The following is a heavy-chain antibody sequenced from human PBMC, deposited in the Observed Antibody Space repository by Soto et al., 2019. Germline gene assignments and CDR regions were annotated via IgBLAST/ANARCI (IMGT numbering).Heavy chain of an antibody. CDR1: GGSISSYY. CDR2: IYYSGST. D-gene: IGHD6-19*01. CDR3: ARGGGWLRYPKSIAVAGTSSYYGMDV. Sequence: SETLSLTCTVSGGSISSYYWSWIRQPPGKGLEWIGYIYYSGSTNYNPSLKSRVTISVDTSKNQFSLKLSSVTTADAAVYYCARGGGWLRYPKSIAVAGTSSYYGMDVWGQGTTVTVSS. J-gene: IGHJ6*02. V-gene: IGHV4-59*01.